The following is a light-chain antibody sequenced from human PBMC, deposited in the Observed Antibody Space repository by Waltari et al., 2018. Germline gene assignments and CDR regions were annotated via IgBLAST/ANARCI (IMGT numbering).Light chain of an antibody. V-gene: IGKV3-11*01. J-gene: IGKJ4*01. Sequence: EIVLTQSPATLSLSPGERATLPCRARQSISNLLAWYQQRPGRSPRLLMYDASNRATGIPDRFSGSGSGTDFTLTISSLEPEDVAVYYCQQRNYWPLTFGGGTRVEIK. CDR3: QQRNYWPLT. CDR2: DAS. CDR1: QSISNL.